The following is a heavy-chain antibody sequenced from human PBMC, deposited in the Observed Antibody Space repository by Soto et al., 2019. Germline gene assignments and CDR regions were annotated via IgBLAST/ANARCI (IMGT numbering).Heavy chain of an antibody. J-gene: IGHJ6*02. CDR1: GGPISNSY. V-gene: IGHV4-59*08. Sequence: SETLSLTCTVSGGPISNSYWSWIRQSPGKGLEWIGYIYSSGSTNYNPSLKSRVTISVDTSKNQFSLKLSSLIAADTAVYYCARHSPPFFYGSGPWDVWGQGTTVTVSS. CDR3: ARHSPPFFYGSGPWDV. D-gene: IGHD3-10*01. CDR2: IYSSGST.